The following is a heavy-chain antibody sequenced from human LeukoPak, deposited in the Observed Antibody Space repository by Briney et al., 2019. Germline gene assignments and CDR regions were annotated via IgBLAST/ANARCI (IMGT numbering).Heavy chain of an antibody. V-gene: IGHV1-69*13. CDR3: GTGMFREPLNDH. CDR2: IIPMFGTA. Sequence: SVKVSCKASGGTFSSYAISWVRQAPGQGLEWMGGIIPMFGTANYTQKVQGRVTITADESTSTAYMGLSSLRSEDTAVYYCGTGMFREPLNDHWGPGTLVTVSS. CDR1: GGTFSSYA. J-gene: IGHJ4*02. D-gene: IGHD3-10*02.